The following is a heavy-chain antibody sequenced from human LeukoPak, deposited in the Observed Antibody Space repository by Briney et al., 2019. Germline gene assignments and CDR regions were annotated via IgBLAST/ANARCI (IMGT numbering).Heavy chain of an antibody. J-gene: IGHJ4*02. D-gene: IGHD2-2*01. CDR2: VYSGGHT. CDR1: GLIFSNNY. Sequence: PGGSLRLSCAAPGLIFSNNYMSWVRQAPGKGLEWVSIVYSGGHTYYADSVKGRFTISRDKSKNTLYLQMSSLRAEDTAVYYCARGIRDCSRTTCYQPFDYWGQGALVTVSS. CDR3: ARGIRDCSRTTCYQPFDY. V-gene: IGHV3-53*01.